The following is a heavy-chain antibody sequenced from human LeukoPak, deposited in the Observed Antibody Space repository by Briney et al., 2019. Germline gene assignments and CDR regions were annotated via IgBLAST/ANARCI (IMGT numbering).Heavy chain of an antibody. D-gene: IGHD6-13*01. CDR2: INWNGGST. V-gene: IGHV3-20*01. CDR3: ARDGIAAAGSYYYYGMDV. J-gene: IGHJ6*02. Sequence: GGSLRLSCAASGFTFDDYGMSWVRQAPGKGLERVSGINWNGGSTGYADSVKGRFTISRDNAKNSLYLQMNSLRAEDTALYHCARDGIAAAGSYYYYGMDVWGQGTTVTVSS. CDR1: GFTFDDYG.